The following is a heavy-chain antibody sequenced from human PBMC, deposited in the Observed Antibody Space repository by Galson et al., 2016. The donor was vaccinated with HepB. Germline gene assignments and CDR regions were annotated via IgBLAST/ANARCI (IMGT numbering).Heavy chain of an antibody. CDR2: IGTAGDT. D-gene: IGHD2-15*01. CDR1: GLTFSRCD. Sequence: SLRLSCAASGLTFSRCDMHWVRQATGKGLEWVSAIGTAGDTYYPGSVRGRFTISRENAKNSLYLQMNRLTAGDTAVYYCARGKFDCSGGTCHYHGLDVWGKGITVTVSS. CDR3: ARGKFDCSGGTCHYHGLDV. V-gene: IGHV3-13*01. J-gene: IGHJ6*04.